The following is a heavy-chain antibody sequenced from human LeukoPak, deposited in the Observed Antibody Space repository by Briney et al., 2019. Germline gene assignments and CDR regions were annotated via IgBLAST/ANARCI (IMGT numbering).Heavy chain of an antibody. Sequence: SETLSLTCTVSGVSISTINYYWGCIRQPPGKGLECIGNIFYSRSTHYSPSLRSRSTISIDKSRNQFSLKLNSVTAEDTAVYYCAKSNGYGLVDIWGQGTMVNVSS. CDR1: GVSISTINYY. CDR2: IFYSRST. J-gene: IGHJ3*02. V-gene: IGHV4-39*07. D-gene: IGHD3-10*01. CDR3: AKSNGYGLVDI.